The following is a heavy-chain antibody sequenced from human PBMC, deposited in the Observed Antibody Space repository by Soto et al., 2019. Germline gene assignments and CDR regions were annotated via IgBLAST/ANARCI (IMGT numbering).Heavy chain of an antibody. CDR3: AISELAKLRDTEYFHH. CDR1: NDSIRRYY. V-gene: IGHV4-59*01. CDR2: AFHTGGT. Sequence: SETLSLTCTVSNDSIRRYYWSWIRQPPGTGLEWIGYAFHTGGTNYNPSLKSRVTISVDSSKSQFALKLTSVTAADTAVYFCAISELAKLRDTEYFHHRRQATLVT. J-gene: IGHJ1*01. D-gene: IGHD5-12*01.